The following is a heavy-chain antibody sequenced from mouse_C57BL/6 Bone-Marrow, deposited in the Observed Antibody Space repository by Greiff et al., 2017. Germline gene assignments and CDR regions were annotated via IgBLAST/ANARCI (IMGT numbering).Heavy chain of an antibody. CDR3: ATGSGYTWFAY. Sequence: VKLQESGAELVKPGASVKMSCKASGYTFTTYPIEWMKQNHGKSLEWIGNYHPYNDDTKYNEKFKGKATLTVEKSSSTVFLELSRLTSDDSADYYWATGSGYTWFAYWGQGTLVTVSA. CDR1: GYTFTTYP. J-gene: IGHJ3*01. D-gene: IGHD3-2*02. CDR2: YHPYNDDT. V-gene: IGHV1-47*01.